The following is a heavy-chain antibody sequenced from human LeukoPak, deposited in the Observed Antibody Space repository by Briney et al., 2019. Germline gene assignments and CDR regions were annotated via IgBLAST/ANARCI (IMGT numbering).Heavy chain of an antibody. CDR1: GDSITSYY. J-gene: IGHJ4*02. V-gene: IGHV4-59*01. Sequence: PSETLSLTCTVSGDSITSYYWNWIRQPPGKGLEWIGYVYYRGATNYNPSFKTRVTTSIDTSKKQFSLKLSSVTAADTAVYFCAGVFSGRRPFVLWGKGTLVTVSS. CDR3: AGVFSGRRPFVL. CDR2: VYYRGAT. D-gene: IGHD3-10*01.